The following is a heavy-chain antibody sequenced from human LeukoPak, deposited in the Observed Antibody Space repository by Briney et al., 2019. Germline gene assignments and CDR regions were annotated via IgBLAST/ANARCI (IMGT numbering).Heavy chain of an antibody. D-gene: IGHD1-26*01. CDR3: ARGRGATKSVLFDY. V-gene: IGHV3-53*01. J-gene: IGHJ4*02. Sequence: GGSLRLSCAASGFTVSSNYMSWVRQAPGKGLEWVSVIYSGGSTYYADSVKGRSTISRDNSKNTLYLQMNSLRAEDTAVYYCARGRGATKSVLFDYWGQGTLVTVSS. CDR1: GFTVSSNY. CDR2: IYSGGST.